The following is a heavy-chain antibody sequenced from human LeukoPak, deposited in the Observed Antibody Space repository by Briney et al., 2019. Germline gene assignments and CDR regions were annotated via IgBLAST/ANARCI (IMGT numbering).Heavy chain of an antibody. J-gene: IGHJ4*02. CDR2: IYTSGST. V-gene: IGHV4-39*07. Sequence: PSETLSLTCTVSGGSISSSSYYWGWIRQPPGKGLEWIGRIYTSGSTNYNPSLKSRVTISVDTSKNQFSLKLSSVTAADTAVYYCARGGIERLWFGELLLSSVDYWGQGTLVTVSS. CDR3: ARGGIERLWFGELLLSSVDY. CDR1: GGSISSSSYY. D-gene: IGHD3-10*01.